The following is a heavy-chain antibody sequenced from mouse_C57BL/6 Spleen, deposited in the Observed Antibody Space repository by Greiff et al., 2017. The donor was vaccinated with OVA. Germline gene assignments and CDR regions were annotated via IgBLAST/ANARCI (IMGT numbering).Heavy chain of an antibody. D-gene: IGHD1-1*01. CDR3: ARDYYGSSYSYYFDY. CDR2: IYPGDGDT. J-gene: IGHJ2*01. V-gene: IGHV1-82*01. Sequence: QVQLQQSGPELVKPGASVKISCKASGYAFSSSWMNWVKQRPGKGLEWIGRIYPGDGDTNSNGKFKGKATLTADKSSSTAYMQLSSLTSEDSAVYFCARDYYGSSYSYYFDYWGQGTTLTVSS. CDR1: GYAFSSSW.